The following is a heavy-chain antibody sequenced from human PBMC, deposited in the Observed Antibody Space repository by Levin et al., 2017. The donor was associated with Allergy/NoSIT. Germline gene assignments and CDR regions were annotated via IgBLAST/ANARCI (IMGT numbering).Heavy chain of an antibody. CDR1: GFTFSSYG. D-gene: IGHD3-9*01. J-gene: IGHJ4*02. V-gene: IGHV3-30*18. CDR3: AKVGTDYYDILTGYFDY. CDR2: ISYDGSNK. Sequence: GESLKISCAASGFTFSSYGMHWVRQAPGKGLEWVAVISYDGSNKYYADSVKGRFTISRDNSKNTLYLQMNSLRAEDTAVYYCAKVGTDYYDILTGYFDYWGQGTLVTVSS.